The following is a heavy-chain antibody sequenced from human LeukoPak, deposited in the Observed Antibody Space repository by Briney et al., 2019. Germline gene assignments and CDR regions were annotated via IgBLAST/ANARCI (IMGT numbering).Heavy chain of an antibody. J-gene: IGHJ3*02. CDR2: IYYSGST. D-gene: IGHD1-26*01. CDR3: ARDIGIYPHVAFDI. Sequence: SETLSLTCTVSGGSISSYYWGWIRQPPGKGLEWVGNIYYSGSTYYNPSLESRVTISVDTSMTQFSLRLTSVTAADTAVYFCARDIGIYPHVAFDIWGQGTMVTVSS. CDR1: GGSISSYY. V-gene: IGHV4-39*07.